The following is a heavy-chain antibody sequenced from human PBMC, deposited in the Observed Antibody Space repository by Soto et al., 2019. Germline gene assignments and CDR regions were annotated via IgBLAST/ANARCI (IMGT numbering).Heavy chain of an antibody. CDR1: GYTFTSYA. D-gene: IGHD5-12*01. J-gene: IGHJ4*02. Sequence: QVQLVQSGAEVKKPGASVKVSCNASGYTFTSYAMHWVRQAPGQRLEWMGWINAGNGNTKYSQKFQGRVTITRDTSASTAYVELSSLRSEDTAVYYCARAGAMATTPRDFDYWGQGTLVTVSS. CDR3: ARAGAMATTPRDFDY. V-gene: IGHV1-3*01. CDR2: INAGNGNT.